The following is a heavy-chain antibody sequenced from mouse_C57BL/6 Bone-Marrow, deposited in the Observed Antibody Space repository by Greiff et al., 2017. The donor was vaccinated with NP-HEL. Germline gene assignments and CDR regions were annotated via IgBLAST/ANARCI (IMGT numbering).Heavy chain of an antibody. CDR3: ARDADYDYDYWYFDV. CDR1: GFTFSDFY. CDR2: SSNKADDYTT. D-gene: IGHD2-4*01. J-gene: IGHJ1*03. V-gene: IGHV7-1*01. Sequence: EVKLMESGGGFVQAGRSLRLSCATSGFTFSDFYMEWVRQAPGKGLEWIAASSNKADDYTTEYSASVKGRFIVSRDTSHSILYLQMNALRAEDTAIYYCARDADYDYDYWYFDVWGTGTTLTVSS.